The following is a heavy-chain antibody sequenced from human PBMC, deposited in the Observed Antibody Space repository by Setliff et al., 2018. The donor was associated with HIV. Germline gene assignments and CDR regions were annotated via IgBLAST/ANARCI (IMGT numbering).Heavy chain of an antibody. CDR3: ARETYYYDNPQYYYYYMDV. CDR1: GGSISSGSYY. Sequence: PSETLSLTCTVSGGSISSGSYYWSWIRQPAGKGLEWIGRIYTSGSTNYNPSLKSRVTISADTSKNQFSLKLRSVTAADTAVYYCARETYYYDNPQYYYYYMDVWGKGTTVTVSS. V-gene: IGHV4-61*02. CDR2: IYTSGST. D-gene: IGHD3-22*01. J-gene: IGHJ6*03.